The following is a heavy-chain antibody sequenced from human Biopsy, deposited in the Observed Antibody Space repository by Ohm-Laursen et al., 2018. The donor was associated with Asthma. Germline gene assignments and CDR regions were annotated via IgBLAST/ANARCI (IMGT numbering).Heavy chain of an antibody. CDR1: GGSVSSGRYY. CDR3: ARVPATLRYFDL. CDR2: ISYSGST. J-gene: IGHJ2*01. V-gene: IGHV4-61*01. Sequence: TGTLSLTCTVSGGSVSSGRYYWSWIRQPPGKGLAWVSYISYSGSTDYNPPLKSRLTISMDTSKNQFSLKLSSVTAADTAVYYCARVPATLRYFDLWGRGTLVTVSS. D-gene: IGHD2-15*01.